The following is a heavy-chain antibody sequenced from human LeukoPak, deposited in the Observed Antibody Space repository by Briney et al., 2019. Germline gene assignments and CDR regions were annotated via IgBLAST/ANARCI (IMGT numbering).Heavy chain of an antibody. J-gene: IGHJ4*02. CDR3: AKGQQQLVSRFDY. CDR1: GFTFSSYA. Sequence: GGSLRLSCAATGFTFSSYAMSWVRQAPGKGLEWVSAISGSGGSTYYADSVKGRFTISRDNSKNTLYLQMNSLRAEDTAVYYCAKGQQQLVSRFDYWGQGTLVTVSS. D-gene: IGHD6-13*01. V-gene: IGHV3-23*01. CDR2: ISGSGGST.